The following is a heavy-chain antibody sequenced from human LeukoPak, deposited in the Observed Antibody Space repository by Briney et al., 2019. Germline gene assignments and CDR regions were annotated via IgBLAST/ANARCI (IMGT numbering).Heavy chain of an antibody. D-gene: IGHD4-17*01. CDR1: GGSISSYY. Sequence: SETLSLTCTVSGGSISSYYWNWSRQPPGKGLEWIGYIYYSGNTNYNPSLKSRVTISVDTSKNQFSLKLSSVTAADTAVYYCARHSYGDYAGNYVMDVWGQGTTVTVSS. V-gene: IGHV4-59*08. CDR3: ARHSYGDYAGNYVMDV. CDR2: IYYSGNT. J-gene: IGHJ6*02.